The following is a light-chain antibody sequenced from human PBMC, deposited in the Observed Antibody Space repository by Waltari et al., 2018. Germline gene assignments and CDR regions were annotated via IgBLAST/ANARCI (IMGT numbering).Light chain of an antibody. CDR3: QQFNDWPRT. Sequence: EVVMTQSPATLSVSPGGRATLSCRASRSISINLVWYQQRPGQAPRLLIYGASTRATDIPARFNGSGSGTEFTLTISSLQSEDAAVYYCQQFNDWPRTFGQGTKVEVK. V-gene: IGKV3-15*01. CDR1: RSISIN. CDR2: GAS. J-gene: IGKJ1*01.